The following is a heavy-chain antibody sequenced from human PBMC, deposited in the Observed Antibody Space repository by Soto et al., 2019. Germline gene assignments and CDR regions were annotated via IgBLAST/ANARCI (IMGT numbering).Heavy chain of an antibody. CDR2: IYHSGST. CDR1: GGSISSGGYS. J-gene: IGHJ4*02. V-gene: IGHV4-30-2*01. Sequence: SETPSLTCAVSGGSISSGGYSWSWIRQPPGKGLEWIGYIYHSGSTYYNPSLKSRVTISVDRSKNQFSLKLSSVTAADTAVYYCARGFPFEKHRFDYWGQGTLVTVSS. CDR3: ARGFPFEKHRFDY. D-gene: IGHD3-16*01.